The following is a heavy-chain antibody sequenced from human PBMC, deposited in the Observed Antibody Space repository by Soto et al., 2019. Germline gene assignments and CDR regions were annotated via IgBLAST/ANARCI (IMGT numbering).Heavy chain of an antibody. J-gene: IGHJ6*03. D-gene: IGHD2-15*01. CDR1: GYSFTNYW. Sequence: PGESLKISCKGSGYSFTNYWIGWVRQVPGKGLEWMGIIYPGDSDTRHSPSFQGQVTISADKSISTAYLQWSSLKASDTAMYYCARRGYCSGGSCYSADYYYYMDVWGKGTTVTVSS. CDR2: IYPGDSDT. V-gene: IGHV5-51*01. CDR3: ARRGYCSGGSCYSADYYYYMDV.